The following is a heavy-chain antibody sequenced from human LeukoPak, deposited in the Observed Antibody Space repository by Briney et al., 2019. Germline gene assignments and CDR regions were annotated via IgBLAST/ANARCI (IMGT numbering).Heavy chain of an antibody. Sequence: GGSLRLSCAASGFTFSSYAMHWVRQAPDKGLEWVAVMSSDGSTKYYADSVRGRFTISRDDSENTLYLQMNSLRPEDTAVYYCARSGYSGRYPAYFDYWGQGTLVTVSS. D-gene: IGHD1-26*01. CDR3: ARSGYSGRYPAYFDY. J-gene: IGHJ4*02. CDR2: MSSDGSTK. V-gene: IGHV3-30-3*01. CDR1: GFTFSSYA.